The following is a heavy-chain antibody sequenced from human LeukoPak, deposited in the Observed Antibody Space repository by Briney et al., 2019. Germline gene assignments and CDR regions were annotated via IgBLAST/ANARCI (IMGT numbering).Heavy chain of an antibody. J-gene: IGHJ6*02. CDR3: ARVEMATIWAFSYYYGMDV. CDR1: GYTFTSYA. V-gene: IGHV7-4-1*02. CDR2: INTNTGNP. Sequence: ASVKVSCKASGYTFTSYAMNWVRQAPGQGLEWMGWINTNTGNPTYAQGFTGRFVFSLDTSVSTAYLQISSLKAEDTAVYYCARVEMATIWAFSYYYGMDVWGQGTTVTVSS. D-gene: IGHD5-24*01.